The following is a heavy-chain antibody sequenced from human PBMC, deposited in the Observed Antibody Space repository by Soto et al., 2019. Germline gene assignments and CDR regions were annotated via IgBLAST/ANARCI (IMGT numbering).Heavy chain of an antibody. D-gene: IGHD2-15*01. CDR1: GFTVSTSY. Sequence: EVQLVETGGGLIQPGGSLRLSCAASGFTVSTSYMSWVRQAPGKGLEWVSVIYSGGSTYYADSVKGRFTISRDNSKDTLFLQMDRLGAEDTGVYYCARATYCSYGTCLLDQWGQGTLVTVSS. CDR3: ARATYCSYGTCLLDQ. CDR2: IYSGGST. V-gene: IGHV3-53*02. J-gene: IGHJ4*02.